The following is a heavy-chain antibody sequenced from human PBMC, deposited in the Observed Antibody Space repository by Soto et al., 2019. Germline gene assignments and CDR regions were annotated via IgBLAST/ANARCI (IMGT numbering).Heavy chain of an antibody. CDR3: ARRKGQYYYDSSGYASGLYHLDY. J-gene: IGHJ4*02. Sequence: GGSLRLSCAASGFTFSSYWMSWVRQAPGKGLEWVANIKQDGSEKYYVDSVKGRFTISRDNAKNSLYLQMNSLRAEDTAVYYCARRKGQYYYDSSGYASGLYHLDYWGQGTLVTVSS. D-gene: IGHD3-22*01. CDR2: IKQDGSEK. V-gene: IGHV3-7*05. CDR1: GFTFSSYW.